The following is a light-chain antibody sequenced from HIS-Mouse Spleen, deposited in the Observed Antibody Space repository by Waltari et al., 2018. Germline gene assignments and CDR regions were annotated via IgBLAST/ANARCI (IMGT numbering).Light chain of an antibody. Sequence: QSALTQPASVSGSPGQSITISCPGTSSAVGSYNLVSRYTQHPGKAPKLMIYEGSKPPSGVSNRFSGSKSGNTASLTISGLQAEDEADYYCCSYAGSSTWVFGGGTKLTVL. CDR3: CSYAGSSTWV. V-gene: IGLV2-23*01. CDR1: SSAVGSYNL. J-gene: IGLJ3*02. CDR2: EGS.